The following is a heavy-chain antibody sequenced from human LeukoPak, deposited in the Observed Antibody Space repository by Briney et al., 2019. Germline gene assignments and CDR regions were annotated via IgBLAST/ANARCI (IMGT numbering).Heavy chain of an antibody. V-gene: IGHV4-34*01. D-gene: IGHD1-26*01. CDR2: INHSGST. J-gene: IGHJ4*02. CDR3: ARDPVGGSTIFDY. CDR1: GGSFSGYY. Sequence: SETLSLTCAVYGGSFSGYYWSWIRQPPGKGLEWIGEINHSGSTNYNPSLKSRVTISVDTSKNQFSLQLSSVTPEDTAVYYCARDPVGGSTIFDYWGQGTLVTVSS.